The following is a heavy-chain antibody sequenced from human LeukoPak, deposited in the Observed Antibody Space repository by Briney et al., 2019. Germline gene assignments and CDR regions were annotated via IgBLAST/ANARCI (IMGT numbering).Heavy chain of an antibody. Sequence: GASVKVSCKASGYTFTTYYMHWVRQAPGQGLEWMGIINPSGGSTAYAQKFQGRVTLTGDMSTTTVYMELSSLRSEDTAVYYCARDRGYCSGGSCYFPKTDAFDIWGQGTMVTVSS. V-gene: IGHV1-46*01. CDR3: ARDRGYCSGGSCYFPKTDAFDI. CDR1: GYTFTTYY. J-gene: IGHJ3*02. D-gene: IGHD2-15*01. CDR2: INPSGGST.